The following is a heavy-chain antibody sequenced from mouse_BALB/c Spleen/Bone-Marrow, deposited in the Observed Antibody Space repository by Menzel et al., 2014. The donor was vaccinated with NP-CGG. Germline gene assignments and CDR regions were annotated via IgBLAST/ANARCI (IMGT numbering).Heavy chain of an antibody. CDR1: GYTFTSYW. CDR2: IDPSDSYT. CDR3: ARRELGPRWFTY. Sequence: QVQLKQSGAEFVKPGASVKLSCKASGYTFTSYWMHWVKQRPGQGLEWIGEIDPSDSYTNYNQKFKGKATLTVDKSSSIAYMQLSSLTSEDSAVYYCARRELGPRWFTYWGQGTLVTVSA. D-gene: IGHD3-1*01. J-gene: IGHJ3*01. V-gene: IGHV1-69*02.